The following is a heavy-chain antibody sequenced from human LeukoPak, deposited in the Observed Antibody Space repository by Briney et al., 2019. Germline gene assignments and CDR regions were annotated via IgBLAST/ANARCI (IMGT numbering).Heavy chain of an antibody. V-gene: IGHV3-23*01. CDR2: ISGSGGST. D-gene: IGHD3-9*01. J-gene: IGHJ4*02. CDR3: AKGGYDILTGSGY. CDR1: GFTFSSYA. Sequence: GGSLRLSCAASGFTFSSYAMSWVCQAPGKGLEWVSAISGSGGSTYYADSVKGRFTISRDNSKNTLYLQMNSLRAEDTAVYYCAKGGYDILTGSGYWGQGTLVTVSS.